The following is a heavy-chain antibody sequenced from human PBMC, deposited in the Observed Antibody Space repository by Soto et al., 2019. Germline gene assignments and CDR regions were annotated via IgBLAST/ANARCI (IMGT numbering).Heavy chain of an antibody. J-gene: IGHJ4*02. D-gene: IGHD3-22*01. CDR3: AREDYYYDSSGYFKYYFDY. CDR1: GGSFSGYY. V-gene: IGHV4-34*01. CDR2: INHSGST. Sequence: SATLSLTCAVYGGSFSGYYWSWIRQPPGKGLEWIGEINHSGSTNYNPSLKSRVTISVDTSKNQFSLKLSSVTAADTAVYYCAREDYYYDSSGYFKYYFDYWGQGTLVTVSS.